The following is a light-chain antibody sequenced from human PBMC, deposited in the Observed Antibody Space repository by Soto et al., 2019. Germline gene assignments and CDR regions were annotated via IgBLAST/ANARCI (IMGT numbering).Light chain of an antibody. CDR3: QQYGSSPRT. J-gene: IGKJ1*01. V-gene: IGKV3-20*01. CDR1: QRVRSDY. CDR2: GAS. Sequence: VLTQSACTFSVSPCERATPSGSASQRVRSDYLAWYQQKPGQAPRLHIYGASTRATGIPDRFSGSGSGTDFTLTISRLEPEDLAVYYCQQYGSSPRTGGQGTKGDIK.